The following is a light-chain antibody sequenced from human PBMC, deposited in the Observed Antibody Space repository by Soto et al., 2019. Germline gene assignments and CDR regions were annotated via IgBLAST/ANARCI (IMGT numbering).Light chain of an antibody. CDR1: ALPKQY. Sequence: SYELTQPPSVSVSPGQTARITCSGDALPKQYAYWYQQKPGQAPVLVIYKDSERPSGITERFSGSSSGTTVTLTISGVQAEDEAEYYCQSADSSGTDRVFGGGTKLTVL. J-gene: IGLJ2*01. CDR3: QSADSSGTDRV. CDR2: KDS. V-gene: IGLV3-25*02.